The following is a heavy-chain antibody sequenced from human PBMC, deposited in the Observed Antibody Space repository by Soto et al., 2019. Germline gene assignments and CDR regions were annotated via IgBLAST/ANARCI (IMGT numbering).Heavy chain of an antibody. D-gene: IGHD3-22*01. CDR2: IYHTGNT. J-gene: IGHJ5*02. CDR3: ARDYYDSSDYTTNWFDP. Sequence: TLSLTGTVSGGSISNSRYCWAWIRQPPGKGLEWIGSIYHTGNTYYNPSLRSRVTISVDTSKNQFSLKLTSVTAADTAVYYCARDYYDSSDYTTNWFDPWGQG. V-gene: IGHV4-39*01. CDR1: GGSISNSRYC.